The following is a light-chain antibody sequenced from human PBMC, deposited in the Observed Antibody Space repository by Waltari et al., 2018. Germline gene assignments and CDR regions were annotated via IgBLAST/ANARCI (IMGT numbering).Light chain of an antibody. CDR1: QDISNH. CDR2: DAS. J-gene: IGKJ2*01. CDR3: QQYDDFPPYT. Sequence: DIQMTQSPSSLSASVGDRVTITCQASQDISNHLNWYQQKAGKAPKLLIYDASNLEIGVPSRFSGRGSGTHFTCTVSSLQPEDVATYYCQQYDDFPPYTFGQGTKVDIK. V-gene: IGKV1-33*01.